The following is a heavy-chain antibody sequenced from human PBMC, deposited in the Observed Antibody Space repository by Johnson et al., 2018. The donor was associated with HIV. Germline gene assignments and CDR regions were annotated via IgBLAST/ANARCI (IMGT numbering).Heavy chain of an antibody. J-gene: IGHJ3*02. Sequence: MLLVESGGGLVQPGGSLRLSCAASGLTISGFYMSWVRQAPGKVPEWLSVVSSGGTSYYADSVRGRFTVSRDNSKTTLYLQMSSLRAEDTALYYCVRDDRPDGFDIWGQGTMVTVSS. V-gene: IGHV3-66*02. CDR3: VRDDRPDGFDI. D-gene: IGHD3-16*01. CDR2: VSSGGTS. CDR1: GLTISGFY.